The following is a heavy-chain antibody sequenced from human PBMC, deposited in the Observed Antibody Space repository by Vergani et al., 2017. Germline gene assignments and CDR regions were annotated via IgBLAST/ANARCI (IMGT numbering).Heavy chain of an antibody. V-gene: IGHV5-51*01. J-gene: IGHJ6*02. CDR3: ARDWGGSCYSTGDYYDYGMDV. Sequence: EVQLVQSGAEVKKPGESLKISCKGSGYSFTSYWIGWVRQMPGKGLEWMGIIYPGDSDTRYSPSFQGQVTISADKSISTAYLQWSSLKASDTAMYYCARDWGGSCYSTGDYYDYGMDVWGQGTTVTVSS. D-gene: IGHD2-15*01. CDR1: GYSFTSYW. CDR2: IYPGDSDT.